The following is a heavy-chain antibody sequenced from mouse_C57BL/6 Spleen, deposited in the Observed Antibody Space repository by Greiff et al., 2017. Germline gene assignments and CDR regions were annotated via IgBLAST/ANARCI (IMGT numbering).Heavy chain of an antibody. CDR2: ISDGGSYT. CDR3: AREGGNWDENY. V-gene: IGHV5-4*01. CDR1: GFTFSSYA. D-gene: IGHD4-1*01. Sequence: EVQGVESGGGLVKPGGSLKLSCAASGFTFSSYAMSWVRQTPEKRLAWVATISDGGSYTYYPDNVKGRFTISRDNAKNNLYRQMSHLKSEDTAMYYCAREGGNWDENYWGQGTTLTVSS. J-gene: IGHJ2*01.